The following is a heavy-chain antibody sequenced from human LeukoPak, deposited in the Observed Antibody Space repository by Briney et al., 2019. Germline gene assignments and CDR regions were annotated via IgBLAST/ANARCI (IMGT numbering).Heavy chain of an antibody. CDR1: NGSVSPYY. Sequence: SETLSLTCTVSNGSVSPYYWSWIRQPAGKGLEWIGRIYTSGSTNYNPSLKSRVTISVDTSKNQFSLKLSSVTAADTAVYYCARAIYCGGDCYTDAFDIWGQGTMVTVSS. V-gene: IGHV4-4*07. CDR2: IYTSGST. D-gene: IGHD2-21*02. CDR3: ARAIYCGGDCYTDAFDI. J-gene: IGHJ3*02.